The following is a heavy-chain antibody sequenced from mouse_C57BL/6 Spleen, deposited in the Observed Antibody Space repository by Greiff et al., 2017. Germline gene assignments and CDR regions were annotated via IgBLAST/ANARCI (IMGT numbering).Heavy chain of an antibody. CDR2: IYPGNSDT. V-gene: IGHV1-5*01. CDR1: GYTFTSYW. CDR3: TREEYYGSSLYAMDY. J-gene: IGHJ4*01. Sequence: EVQLQQSGTVLARPGASVKMSCKTSGYTFTSYWMHWVKQRPGQGLEWIGAIYPGNSDTSYNQKFKGKAKLTAVTSASTAYMERSSLTNGDSAVYYCTREEYYGSSLYAMDYWGQGTSVTVSS. D-gene: IGHD1-1*01.